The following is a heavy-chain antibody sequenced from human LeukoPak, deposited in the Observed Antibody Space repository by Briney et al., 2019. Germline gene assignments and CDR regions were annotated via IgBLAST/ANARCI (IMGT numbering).Heavy chain of an antibody. CDR3: ASSDFYCGGDCYSS. V-gene: IGHV1-8*01. D-gene: IGHD2-21*02. Sequence: ASVKVSCKASGYTFTNYDINWVRQATGQGLEWMGWMNPDSGNTGYAQKFQGRVTMTRNTSISTAYMELSSLRSEDTAVYYCASSDFYCGGDCYSSWGQGTLVTVSS. CDR2: MNPDSGNT. CDR1: GYTFTNYD. J-gene: IGHJ4*02.